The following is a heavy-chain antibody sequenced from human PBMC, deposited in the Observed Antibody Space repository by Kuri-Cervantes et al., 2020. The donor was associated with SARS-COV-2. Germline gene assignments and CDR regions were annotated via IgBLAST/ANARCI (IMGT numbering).Heavy chain of an antibody. CDR2: FKSKTAGGTT. CDR3: TRDDFWSGYADY. CDR1: GFTFSDAW. V-gene: IGHV3-15*01. Sequence: GGSLRLSCTASGFTFSDAWMSWVRQAPGKGLEWVGRFKSKTAGGTTEYAASVKGRFTISRDDSRSIAYLQMNSLKTEDTAVYYCTRDDFWSGYADYWGQGTLVTVSS. J-gene: IGHJ4*02. D-gene: IGHD3-3*01.